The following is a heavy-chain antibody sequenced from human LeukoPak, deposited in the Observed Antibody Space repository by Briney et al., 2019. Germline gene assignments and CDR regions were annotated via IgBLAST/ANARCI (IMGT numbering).Heavy chain of an antibody. Sequence: SETLSLTCTVSGGSISSGSYYWSWIRQPAGKGLEWIGRIYTSGSANCNPSLKSRVTISVDTSKNQFSLKLSSVTAADTAVYYCAMVEQWLDSYYFDYWGQGTLVTVSS. V-gene: IGHV4-61*02. CDR2: IYTSGSA. J-gene: IGHJ4*02. CDR1: GGSISSGSYY. CDR3: AMVEQWLDSYYFDY. D-gene: IGHD6-19*01.